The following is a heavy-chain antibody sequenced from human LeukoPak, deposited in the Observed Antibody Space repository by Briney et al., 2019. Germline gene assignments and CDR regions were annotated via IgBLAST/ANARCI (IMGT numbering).Heavy chain of an antibody. J-gene: IGHJ6*03. Sequence: GGSLRLSCAAPGLTVSSNYMSWVRQAPGKGLEWVSAIYSGGSTYYADSVKGRFTISRDNSKNTLYLQMNSLRAEDTAVYYCARGDGYSSGWYGIYYYYYYMDVWGKGTTVTISS. D-gene: IGHD6-19*01. CDR2: IYSGGST. CDR3: ARGDGYSSGWYGIYYYYYYMDV. V-gene: IGHV3-66*01. CDR1: GLTVSSNY.